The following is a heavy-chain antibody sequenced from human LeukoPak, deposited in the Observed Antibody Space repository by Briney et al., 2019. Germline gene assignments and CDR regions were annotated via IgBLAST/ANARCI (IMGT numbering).Heavy chain of an antibody. J-gene: IGHJ4*02. CDR1: GFTFSGYW. CDR3: VKDDDLSVIDS. CDR2: IKSDGTYT. D-gene: IGHD3-3*01. V-gene: IGHV3-74*03. Sequence: GGSLRLSCAASGFTFSGYWMHWVRQPPGKGLVCVSRIKSDGTYTSYADSVKGRFTISRDNAKNTLYLQMNSLRAEDTAVYYCVKDDDLSVIDSWGQGTLVTVSS.